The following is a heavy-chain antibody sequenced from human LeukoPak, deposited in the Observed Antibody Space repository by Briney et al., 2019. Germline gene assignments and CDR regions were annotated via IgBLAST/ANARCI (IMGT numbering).Heavy chain of an antibody. D-gene: IGHD6-13*01. V-gene: IGHV1-8*01. J-gene: IGHJ4*02. CDR3: ARLTPGPSSDSSWYHFDY. Sequence: GASVKVSCKASGYTFTNFDINWVRQATGQGLEWMGWMNPKTGNTGSAQKFQGRVTITGNTSISTAYMELSSLRSEDTAVYYCARLTPGPSSDSSWYHFDYWGQGTLVTVSS. CDR1: GYTFTNFD. CDR2: MNPKTGNT.